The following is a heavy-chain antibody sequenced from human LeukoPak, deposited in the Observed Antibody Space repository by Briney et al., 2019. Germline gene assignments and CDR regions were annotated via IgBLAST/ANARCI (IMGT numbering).Heavy chain of an antibody. Sequence: SGPTLVNPTQTLTLTCTFSGFSLSTSGVGVGWIRQPPGKALEWLALIYWNDDKRYSPSLKSRLTITKDTSKNQVVLTMTNMDPVDTATYYCAHRLTVLLWFGELFPGGFDPWGQGTLVTVSS. CDR1: GFSLSTSGVG. D-gene: IGHD3-10*01. J-gene: IGHJ5*02. V-gene: IGHV2-5*01. CDR3: AHRLTVLLWFGELFPGGFDP. CDR2: IYWNDDK.